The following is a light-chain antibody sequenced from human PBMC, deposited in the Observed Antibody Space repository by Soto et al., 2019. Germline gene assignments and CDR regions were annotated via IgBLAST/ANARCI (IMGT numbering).Light chain of an antibody. J-gene: IGLJ1*01. Sequence: SLLAQPASVSGSPGQSITISCTGTSSDVGSYNYVSWYQHHPGKVPKLMIYDVSSRPSGVSNRFSGSKSGNTASLTISGLQTEDEADYYCSSYTTSETRVFGTGTKVTVL. CDR3: SSYTTSETRV. CDR1: SSDVGSYNY. CDR2: DVS. V-gene: IGLV2-14*03.